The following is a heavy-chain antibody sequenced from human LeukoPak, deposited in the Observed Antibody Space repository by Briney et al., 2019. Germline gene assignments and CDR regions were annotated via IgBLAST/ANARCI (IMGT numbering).Heavy chain of an antibody. J-gene: IGHJ4*02. CDR2: INAGNGNT. V-gene: IGHV1-3*01. Sequence: GASVKVSCKASGYTFTSYAMHWVRQAPGQRLEWMGWINAGNGNTKYSQTFQGRVTITRDTSASTAYMELSSLRSEDTAVYYCASGRDESDYYDSSGYYPFDYWGQGTLVTVSS. CDR3: ASGRDESDYYDSSGYYPFDY. CDR1: GYTFTSYA. D-gene: IGHD3-22*01.